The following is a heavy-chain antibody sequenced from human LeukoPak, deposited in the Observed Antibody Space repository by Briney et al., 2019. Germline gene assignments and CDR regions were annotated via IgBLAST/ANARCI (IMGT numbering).Heavy chain of an antibody. J-gene: IGHJ3*01. CDR3: AKEAGQDYGALDAFGV. V-gene: IGHV3-21*01. CDR1: GFTFRSFS. D-gene: IGHD4-17*01. Sequence: PGGSLRLSCAASGFTFRSFSMNWVRQAPGKGLEWVSAISSSGRYMYYADSVKGRFTISRDNANNSLYLQMDSLRAEDTAVYYCAKEAGQDYGALDAFGVWGRGTMVTVSS. CDR2: ISSSGRYM.